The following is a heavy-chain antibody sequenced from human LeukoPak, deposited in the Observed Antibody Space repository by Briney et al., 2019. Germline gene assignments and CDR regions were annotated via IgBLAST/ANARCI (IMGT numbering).Heavy chain of an antibody. CDR2: IYYSGST. J-gene: IGHJ5*02. V-gene: IGHV4-59*08. Sequence: SETLSLTCTVSGGSISSYYWSWIRQPPGKGLEWIGYIYYSGSTNYNPSLESRVTISVDTSKNQFSLKLSSVTAADTAVYYCARVNTQGVPSPWGQGILVTVSS. CDR1: GGSISSYY. D-gene: IGHD3-16*01. CDR3: ARVNTQGVPSP.